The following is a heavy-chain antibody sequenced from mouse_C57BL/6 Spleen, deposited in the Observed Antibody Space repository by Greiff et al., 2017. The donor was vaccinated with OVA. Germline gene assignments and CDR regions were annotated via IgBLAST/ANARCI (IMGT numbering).Heavy chain of an antibody. V-gene: IGHV5-4*01. CDR1: GFTFSSYA. J-gene: IGHJ4*01. CDR3: AREGYGSSYAMDY. Sequence: EVKLVESGGGLVKPGGSLKLSCAASGFTFSSYAMSWVRQTPEKRLEWVATISDGGSYTYYPDTVKGRFTISRDNAKNNLYLQMSHLKSEDTAMYYCAREGYGSSYAMDYWGQGTSVTVSS. CDR2: ISDGGSYT. D-gene: IGHD1-1*01.